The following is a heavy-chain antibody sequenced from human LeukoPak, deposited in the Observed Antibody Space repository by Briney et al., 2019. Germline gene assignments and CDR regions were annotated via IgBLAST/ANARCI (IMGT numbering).Heavy chain of an antibody. D-gene: IGHD2/OR15-2a*01. CDR3: ARAIYFMLMDY. J-gene: IGHJ4*02. Sequence: GGSLRLSCAASGFTVSSNYMSWVRQAPGKGLEWVSVIYSGGSTYYADSVKGRFTISRDNSKNTLYLQMNSLRAEDTAVYYCARAIYFMLMDYWGQGTLVTVSS. CDR2: IYSGGST. CDR1: GFTVSSNY. V-gene: IGHV3-66*01.